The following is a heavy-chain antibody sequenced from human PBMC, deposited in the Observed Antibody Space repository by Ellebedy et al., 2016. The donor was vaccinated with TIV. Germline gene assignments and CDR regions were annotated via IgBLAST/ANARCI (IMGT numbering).Heavy chain of an antibody. V-gene: IGHV1-18*01. CDR1: GYTFTSYG. CDR2: ISAYNGNT. CDR3: ARRGGTYYYDSSGYFTSDY. J-gene: IGHJ4*02. D-gene: IGHD3-22*01. Sequence: AASVKVSCKASGYTFTSYGISWVRQAPGQGLEWMGWISAYNGNTNYAQKLQGRVTMTTDTSTSTAYMELRSLRSDDTAVYYCARRGGTYYYDSSGYFTSDYWGQGTLVTVSS.